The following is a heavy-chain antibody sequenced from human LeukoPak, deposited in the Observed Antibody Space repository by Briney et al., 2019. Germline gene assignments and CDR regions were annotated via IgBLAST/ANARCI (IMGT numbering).Heavy chain of an antibody. CDR1: GVSIRSGGYY. J-gene: IGHJ4*02. CDR3: ARGPVRDYSNY. CDR2: IYYSGST. V-gene: IGHV4-31*03. Sequence: SETLSLTCTVSGVSIRSGGYYWSWIRQHPGKGLEWIGYIYYSGSTYYNPSLKSRLTISLDTSSNQFSLKLNSVTAADTAVYYCARGPVRDYSNYWGQGTLVTVSS. D-gene: IGHD4-11*01.